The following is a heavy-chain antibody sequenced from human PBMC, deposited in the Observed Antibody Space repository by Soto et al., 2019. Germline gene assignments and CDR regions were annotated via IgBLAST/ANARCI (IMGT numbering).Heavy chain of an antibody. V-gene: IGHV1-69*02. CDR3: ARSGAISQNYYYYGMDV. D-gene: IGHD3-16*02. CDR2: IIPILGIA. J-gene: IGHJ6*02. Sequence: QVQLVQSGAEVKKPGSSVKVSCKASGGTFSSYTISWVRQAPGQGLEWMGRIIPILGIANYAQKFQGRVTITADKSTSTAYMELSSLRSEDTAVYYGARSGAISQNYYYYGMDVWGQGTTVTVSS. CDR1: GGTFSSYT.